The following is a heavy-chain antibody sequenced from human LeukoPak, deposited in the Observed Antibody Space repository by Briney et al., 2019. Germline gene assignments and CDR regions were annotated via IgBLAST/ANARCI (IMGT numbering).Heavy chain of an antibody. CDR2: IYSSVST. CDR3: AYSGSYGHLGY. D-gene: IGHD1-26*01. J-gene: IGHJ4*02. Sequence: NPSETLSLTCTVSGGSISSNAYYWAWIRQPPGKGLEWIGSIYSSVSTYYNPSLKSRVTISVDTSKNQFSLRPSSVTAADTALYYCAYSGSYGHLGYWGQGIPVTVSS. CDR1: GGSISSNAYY. V-gene: IGHV4-39*01.